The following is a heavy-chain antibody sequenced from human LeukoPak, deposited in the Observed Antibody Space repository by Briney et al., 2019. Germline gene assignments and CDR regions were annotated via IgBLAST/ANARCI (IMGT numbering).Heavy chain of an antibody. D-gene: IGHD2-2*01. V-gene: IGHV4-4*02. CDR1: GGSISSSNW. CDR2: IYQTGST. J-gene: IGHJ3*02. Sequence: SGTLSLTCAVSGGSISSSNWWSWVRQPPGKGLEWIGEIYQTGSTNYNPSLKSRVTISADKSKNQFSLNLSSVTAADTAVYYCARGHYLGYCSSTSCARIAFDIWGQGTMVTVSS. CDR3: ARGHYLGYCSSTSCARIAFDI.